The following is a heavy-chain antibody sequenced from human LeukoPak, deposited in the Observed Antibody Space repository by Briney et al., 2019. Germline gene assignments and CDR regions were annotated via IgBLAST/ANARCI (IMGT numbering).Heavy chain of an antibody. J-gene: IGHJ4*02. CDR1: GFTFDDYA. CDR3: ARDRYCSSTSCYGEPYYFDY. Sequence: SGGSLRLSCAASGFTFDDYAMHWVRQAPGKGLEWVSGISWNSGSIGYADSVKGRFTISRDNAKNSLYLQMNSLRAEDAAVYYCARDRYCSSTSCYGEPYYFDYWGQGTLVTVSS. CDR2: ISWNSGSI. D-gene: IGHD2-2*01. V-gene: IGHV3-9*01.